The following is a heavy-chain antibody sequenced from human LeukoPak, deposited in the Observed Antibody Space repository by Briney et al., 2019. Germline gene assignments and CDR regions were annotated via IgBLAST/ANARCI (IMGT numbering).Heavy chain of an antibody. CDR1: GGSISSGGYS. CDR2: IYHSGST. J-gene: IGHJ5*02. V-gene: IGHV4-30-2*01. CDR3: ARGGGVYYDILTGYSPGVWFDP. Sequence: SQTLSLTCTVSGGSISSGGYSWSWIRQPPGKGLEWIGYIYHSGSTYYNPSLKSRVTISVDRSKNQFSLKLSSVTAADTAVYFCARGGGVYYDILTGYSPGVWFDPWGQGTLVTVSS. D-gene: IGHD3-9*01.